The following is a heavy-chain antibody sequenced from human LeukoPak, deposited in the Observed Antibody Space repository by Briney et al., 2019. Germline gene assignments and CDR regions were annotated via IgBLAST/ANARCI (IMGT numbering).Heavy chain of an antibody. CDR3: AKGSVETSSTWMRHLDY. CDR1: AFTFSGYT. V-gene: IGHV3-21*04. Sequence: GGSLRLSCAASAFTFSGYTMNWVRQAPGKGLDWVSSISSSSTYIYYADSVKGRFTISRDNARNSLYLQMNSLRAEDTAVYYCAKGSVETSSTWMRHLDYWGQGTLVTVSS. J-gene: IGHJ4*02. D-gene: IGHD2/OR15-2a*01. CDR2: ISSSSTYI.